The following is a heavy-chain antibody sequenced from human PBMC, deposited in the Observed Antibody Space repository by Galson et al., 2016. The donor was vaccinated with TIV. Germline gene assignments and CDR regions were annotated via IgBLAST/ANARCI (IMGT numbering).Heavy chain of an antibody. J-gene: IGHJ4*02. CDR2: IDWDDDT. CDR3: VRADSSGYYYYFDY. V-gene: IGHV2-70*04. Sequence: PALVKPTQTLTLTCSFSGFSLSTTGVRVNWIRQPPGKTLEWLARIDWDDDTFYSTFLKTRLTISKDTSKNQVVLTMTNMDPVDTATYFCVRADSSGYYYYFDYWGQGTLVTVSS. D-gene: IGHD3-22*01. CDR1: GFSLSTTGVR.